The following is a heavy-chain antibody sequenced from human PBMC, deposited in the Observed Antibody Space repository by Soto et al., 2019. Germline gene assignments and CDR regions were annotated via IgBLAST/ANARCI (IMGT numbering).Heavy chain of an antibody. CDR1: GFTFSSYV. Sequence: EVQLVESGGGLVQPGGSLRLSCAASGFTFSSYVINWLRQAPGKGLEWVSYISISSSTRYYADSVRGRFTISRDNAKNSRYLQMNSLRDEDTAVYYCARGGGFFDYRGQGTLVTVSS. J-gene: IGHJ4*02. CDR3: ARGGGFFDY. CDR2: ISISSSTR. D-gene: IGHD3-10*01. V-gene: IGHV3-48*02.